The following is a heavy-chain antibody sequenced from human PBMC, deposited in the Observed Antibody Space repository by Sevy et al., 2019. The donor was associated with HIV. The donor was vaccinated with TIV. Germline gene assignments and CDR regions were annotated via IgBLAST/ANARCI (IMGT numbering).Heavy chain of an antibody. CDR3: ARGGGNGWYYFDY. Sequence: ASVKVSCKASGGTFSSYGISWVGQAPGQGLEWMGGIIPILGTVNYAQKFQGRVTITADESTKTAYMELSSLRSEDTAVYYCARGGGNGWYYFDYWGQETLVTVSS. J-gene: IGHJ4*02. D-gene: IGHD6-19*01. V-gene: IGHV1-69*13. CDR2: IIPILGTV. CDR1: GGTFSSYG.